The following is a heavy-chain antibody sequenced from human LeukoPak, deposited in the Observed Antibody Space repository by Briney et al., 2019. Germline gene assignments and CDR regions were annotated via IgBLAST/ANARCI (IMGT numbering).Heavy chain of an antibody. CDR3: ARDRTQYSGSYYDNYYYYMDV. CDR1: GYTFTGYY. Sequence: ASVKVSCKASGYTFTGYYMHWVRQAPGQGLEWMGWINPNSGGTNYAQKFQGRVTMTRDTSISTAYMELSRLRSDDTAVYYCARDRTQYSGSYYDNYYYYMDVWGKGTTVTVSS. J-gene: IGHJ6*03. V-gene: IGHV1-2*02. CDR2: INPNSGGT. D-gene: IGHD1-26*01.